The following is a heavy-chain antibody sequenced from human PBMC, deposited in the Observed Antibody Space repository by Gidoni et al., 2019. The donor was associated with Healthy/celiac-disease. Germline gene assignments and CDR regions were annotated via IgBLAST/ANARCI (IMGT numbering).Heavy chain of an antibody. Sequence: EVQLVQSGAEVKKPGESLRFSCKGSGYSFTSYWIRWVRQMPGKGLEWMGRIDPSDSYTNYSPSFQGHVTISADKSISTAYLQWSSLKASDTAMYYCARGSIAVATMVDWGQGTLVTVSS. D-gene: IGHD6-19*01. CDR2: IDPSDSYT. CDR3: ARGSIAVATMVD. V-gene: IGHV5-10-1*03. CDR1: GYSFTSYW. J-gene: IGHJ4*02.